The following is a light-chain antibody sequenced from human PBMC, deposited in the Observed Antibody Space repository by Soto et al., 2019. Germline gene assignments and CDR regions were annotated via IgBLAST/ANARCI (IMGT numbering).Light chain of an antibody. J-gene: IGKJ1*01. CDR3: QQYSNWPSWT. CDR2: GAS. Sequence: EKVMTQSPATLSMSPGERATLSCRASQSVSSFLAWYQQKPGQALRLLIYGASTRATGIPARFSGSGSGTEFTLTISSLQSEDFAVYYCQQYSNWPSWTFGQGTKVDIK. CDR1: QSVSSF. V-gene: IGKV3-15*01.